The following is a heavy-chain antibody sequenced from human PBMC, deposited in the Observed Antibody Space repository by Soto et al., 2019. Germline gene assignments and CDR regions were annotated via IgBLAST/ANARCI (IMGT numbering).Heavy chain of an antibody. CDR3: ARMDDFWSGSYYYYGMDV. CDR2: IFSNDET. J-gene: IGHJ6*02. CDR1: GFSLSNARMG. V-gene: IGHV2-26*01. Sequence: QVTLKESGPVLVKPTETLTLTCTVSGFSLSNARMGVSWIRQPPGKALEWLAHIFSNDETSYSTSLKSRLTISKDTSKSQVVLTMTNMDPVDTATYYCARMDDFWSGSYYYYGMDVWGQGTTVTVSS. D-gene: IGHD3-3*01.